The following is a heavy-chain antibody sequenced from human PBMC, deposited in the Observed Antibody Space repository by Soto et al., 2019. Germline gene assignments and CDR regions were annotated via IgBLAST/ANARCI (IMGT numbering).Heavy chain of an antibody. CDR2: IFPDDSDT. J-gene: IGHJ4*02. CDR3: FRGGVTSRTFDY. D-gene: IGHD3-16*01. CDR1: GYIIKNYW. V-gene: IGHV5-51*01. Sequence: GESLKISCKASGYIIKNYWIGWVRQMPGQGLEWMGIIFPDDSDTRYSPSFQGHVTISVDKSISTAYVQWSSLKASDSAIYYCFRGGVTSRTFDYWGQGTLVTAPQ.